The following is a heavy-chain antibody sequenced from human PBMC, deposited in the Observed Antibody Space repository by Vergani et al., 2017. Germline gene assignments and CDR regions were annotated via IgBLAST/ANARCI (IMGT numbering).Heavy chain of an antibody. CDR2: IDYSGST. Sequence: QVQLQESGPGLVKPSETLSLTCTVSGGSISSYYWSWIRQPPGKGLEWIGYIDYSGSTNYNPSLKSRVTISVDTSKNQFSLKLSSGTAADTAVYYCARDPRGGAFDIWGQGTMVTVSS. D-gene: IGHD3-16*01. J-gene: IGHJ3*02. CDR1: GGSISSYY. CDR3: ARDPRGGAFDI. V-gene: IGHV4-59*01.